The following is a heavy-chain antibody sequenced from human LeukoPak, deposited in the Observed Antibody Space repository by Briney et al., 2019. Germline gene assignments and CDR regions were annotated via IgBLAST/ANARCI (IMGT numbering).Heavy chain of an antibody. D-gene: IGHD3-10*01. J-gene: IGHJ4*02. CDR3: EIGGVGTCIDY. V-gene: IGHV4-59*02. CDR2: IYYSVST. Sequence: SETLTLPCTVSGRSVTTTRSTWCRQPPGKGLEWIGYIYYSVSTNYNPSLKSRVTISLDTSNNQFSLTLSSVTAAETADYYCEIGGVGTCIDYWGQGTLVTVSS. CDR1: GRSVTTTR.